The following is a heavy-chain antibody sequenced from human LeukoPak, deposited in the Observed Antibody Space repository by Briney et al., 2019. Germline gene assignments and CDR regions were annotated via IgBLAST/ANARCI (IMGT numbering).Heavy chain of an antibody. V-gene: IGHV2-5*02. CDR1: GFSLRTSGVG. D-gene: IGHD2-2*01. CDR3: AHRIEPRYCSGTNCLGGFDI. J-gene: IGHJ3*02. Sequence: SGPTLVNPTQTLTLTCAFSGFSLRTSGVGVGWIRQPPGKALEWLALIFWDDDKRYNPSLKSRLTVTKDTSTDQVVLSMTNMDPVDTATYYCAHRIEPRYCSGTNCLGGFDIWGQGTMVSVSS. CDR2: IFWDDDK.